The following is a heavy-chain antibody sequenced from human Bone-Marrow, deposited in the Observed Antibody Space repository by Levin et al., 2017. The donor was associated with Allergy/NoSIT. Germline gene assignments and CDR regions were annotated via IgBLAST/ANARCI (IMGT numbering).Heavy chain of an antibody. Sequence: GESLKISCAASGFTVTSHFMSWVRQAPGKGLEWVSMLYSGGDTAFYRDSVEGRFTISRDTSKNTLFLQMNSLRAEDTAVYYCARWSGTFYDYWGQGTLVTVSS. V-gene: IGHV3-53*01. CDR3: ARWSGTFYDY. D-gene: IGHD3-3*01. J-gene: IGHJ4*02. CDR2: LYSGGDTA. CDR1: GFTVTSHF.